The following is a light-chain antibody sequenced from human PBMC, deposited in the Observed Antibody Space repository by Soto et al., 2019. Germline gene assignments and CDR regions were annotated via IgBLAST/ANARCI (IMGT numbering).Light chain of an antibody. CDR2: EVS. CDR3: SSYVGSSNDVI. Sequence: QSALTQPPSASGSPGQSVTISCTGTSSDVGGYNYVSWYQQHPGKAPKLMIYEVSERPSGVPDRFSGSRSGNSASLTVSGLQAEDEADYYCSSYVGSSNDVIFGGGTKLNVL. J-gene: IGLJ2*01. CDR1: SSDVGGYNY. V-gene: IGLV2-8*01.